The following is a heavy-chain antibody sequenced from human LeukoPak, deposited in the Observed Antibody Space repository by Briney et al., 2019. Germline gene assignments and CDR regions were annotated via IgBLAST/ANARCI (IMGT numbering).Heavy chain of an antibody. V-gene: IGHV3-11*04. CDR2: ITNSGSIL. CDR1: GFTFSDYY. D-gene: IGHD6-13*01. CDR3: ARDGSRSWSLNTWFDP. Sequence: GGSLRLSCAASGFTFSDYYMTWIRQAPGEGLERVAYITNSGSILYYADSVKGRFTISRDNAKNSLFLQMNSLRAEDTAVYYRARDGSRSWSLNTWFDPWGQGTQVTVSS. J-gene: IGHJ5*02.